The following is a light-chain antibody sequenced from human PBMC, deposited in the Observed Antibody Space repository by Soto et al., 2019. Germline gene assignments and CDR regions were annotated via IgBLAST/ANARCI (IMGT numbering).Light chain of an antibody. CDR2: GNT. J-gene: IGLJ3*02. CDR1: SSNIGAPYD. Sequence: QSVLTQPPSVSGAPGQRVTISCTGSSSNIGAPYDVHWYQQLPGTAPKLLIYGNTNRPSGVPDRFSGSKSGTSASLAITGLQAEDEADYYCGTWDSSRSVGVFGGGTKVTVL. V-gene: IGLV1-40*01. CDR3: GTWDSSRSVGV.